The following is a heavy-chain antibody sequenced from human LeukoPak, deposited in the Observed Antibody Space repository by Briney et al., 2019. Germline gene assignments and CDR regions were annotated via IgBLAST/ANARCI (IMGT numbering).Heavy chain of an antibody. Sequence: GASVKVSCKASRYTFTGYYMHWVRQAPGQGLEWMGWINPNSGGTNYTQRFQGRVTMTRETSISTAYMELSSLTSDDTAVYYCARDVRVGGPQYYFDYWGQGTLVTVSS. CDR1: RYTFTGYY. V-gene: IGHV1-2*02. CDR3: ARDVRVGGPQYYFDY. CDR2: INPNSGGT. D-gene: IGHD6-19*01. J-gene: IGHJ4*02.